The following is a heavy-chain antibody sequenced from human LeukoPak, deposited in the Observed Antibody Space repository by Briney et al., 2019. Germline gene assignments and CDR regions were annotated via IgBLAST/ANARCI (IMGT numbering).Heavy chain of an antibody. D-gene: IGHD6-13*01. CDR2: ISYDGSNK. CDR3: AKDLAYYSSSWFRVVDY. CDR1: GFTFSSYG. V-gene: IGHV3-30*18. Sequence: TGGSLRLSCAASGFTFSSYGMHWVRQAPGKGLEWVAVISYDGSNKYYVDSVKGRFTISRDNSKNTLYLEMNSLSAEDTAVYYCAKDLAYYSSSWFRVVDYWGQGTLVTVSS. J-gene: IGHJ4*02.